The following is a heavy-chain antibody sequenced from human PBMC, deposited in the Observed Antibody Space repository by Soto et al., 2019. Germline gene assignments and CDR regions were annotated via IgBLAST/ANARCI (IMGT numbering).Heavy chain of an antibody. CDR2: VNAANGDT. Sequence: QVQLVQSGPEVKEPGASVKVSCKASGYTFNKYPMHRVRQAPGQGLEWMGWVNAANGDTGYSQKFHGRVTLTRDTSASTAYMELSRLRSDDTAVYYCARKDYYGSGIYYFDYWGQGTLVTVSS. J-gene: IGHJ4*02. V-gene: IGHV1-3*01. D-gene: IGHD3-10*01. CDR1: GYTFNKYP. CDR3: ARKDYYGSGIYYFDY.